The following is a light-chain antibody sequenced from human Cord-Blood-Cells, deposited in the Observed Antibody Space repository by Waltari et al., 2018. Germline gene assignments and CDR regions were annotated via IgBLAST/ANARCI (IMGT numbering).Light chain of an antibody. J-gene: IGKJ4*01. Sequence: GERATLSCRASQSVSSYLAWYQQKPGQAPRLLIYDASNRATGIPARFSGSGSGTDFTLTISSLEPEDFAVYYCQQRSNWPKLTFGGGTKVEIK. CDR1: QSVSSY. CDR2: DAS. V-gene: IGKV3-11*01. CDR3: QQRSNWPKLT.